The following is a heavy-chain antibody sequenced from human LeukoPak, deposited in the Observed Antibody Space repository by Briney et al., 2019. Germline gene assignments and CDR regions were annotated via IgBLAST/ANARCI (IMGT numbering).Heavy chain of an antibody. J-gene: IGHJ6*02. CDR3: ACYYGDSDSLPYYYGMDV. CDR2: IYHSGST. Sequence: PSETLSLTCAVSGGSISSSNWWSWVRQPPGKGLEWIGEIYHSGSTNYNPSLKSRVTISVDKSKNQFSLKLSSVTAADTAVYYCACYYGDSDSLPYYYGMDVWGQGTTVTVSS. D-gene: IGHD4-17*01. V-gene: IGHV4-4*02. CDR1: GGSISSSNW.